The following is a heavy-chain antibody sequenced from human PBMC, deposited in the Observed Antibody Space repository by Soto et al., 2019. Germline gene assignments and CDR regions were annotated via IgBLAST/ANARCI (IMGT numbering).Heavy chain of an antibody. CDR2: INPNSGGT. D-gene: IGHD6-13*01. Sequence: AAVKVYGNDSGYTFTGYYMPWVRQAPVQGLEWIGWINPNSGGTNYAQKFQGRVTMTRDTSISTAYMELSRLRSDDTAVYYSARDREQQLENNWFDPWGQGTLVTVSS. CDR3: ARDREQQLENNWFDP. V-gene: IGHV1-2*02. CDR1: GYTFTGYY. J-gene: IGHJ5*02.